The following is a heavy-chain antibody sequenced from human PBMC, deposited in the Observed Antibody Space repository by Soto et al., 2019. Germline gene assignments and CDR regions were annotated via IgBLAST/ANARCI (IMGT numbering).Heavy chain of an antibody. CDR1: GFTFSSYG. CDR2: LSYQGSDK. Sequence: GGSLRLSCIASGFTFSSYGMRWVRQAPGKGLEWVALLSYQGSDKFYSDSVKGRFTISRDKPKSMLYLEMNSLRPDDTAVYYCARDLRVYTSGSELGYWGQGTLVTVSS. J-gene: IGHJ4*02. D-gene: IGHD3-10*01. V-gene: IGHV3-30*03. CDR3: ARDLRVYTSGSELGY.